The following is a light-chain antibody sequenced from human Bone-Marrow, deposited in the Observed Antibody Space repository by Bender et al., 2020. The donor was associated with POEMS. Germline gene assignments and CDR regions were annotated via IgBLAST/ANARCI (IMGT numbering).Light chain of an antibody. V-gene: IGLV3-25*03. J-gene: IGLJ3*02. CDR1: NIRGNG. CDR2: KDS. CDR3: QSVDSNGNYGWV. Sequence: SYVLTQPPSVSVAPGQTARITCGGDNIRGNGVNWYQQKPGQAPVLVIHKDSERPSGISERFSGSSSGTTVTLTISGIQAEDEADYYCQSVDSNGNYGWVFGGGTRVSVL.